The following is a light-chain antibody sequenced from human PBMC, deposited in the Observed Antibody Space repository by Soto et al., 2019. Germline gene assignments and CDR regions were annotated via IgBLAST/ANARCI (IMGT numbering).Light chain of an antibody. V-gene: IGLV2-14*01. CDR3: TSYTTISTLA. J-gene: IGLJ3*02. CDR1: SSDVGGYNY. Sequence: QSALTQPASVSGSPGQSITISCTGTSSDVGGYNYVSWYQQHPGKVPKLMIYEVSYRPSGVSNRFSGSKSGNTASLTISGLQAEDEADYYCTSYTTISTLAFGGETKLTVL. CDR2: EVS.